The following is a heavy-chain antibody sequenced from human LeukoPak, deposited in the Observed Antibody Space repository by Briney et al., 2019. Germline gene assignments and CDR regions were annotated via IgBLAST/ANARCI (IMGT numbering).Heavy chain of an antibody. Sequence: GGSLRLSCAASGFTFSDYYMSWIRQAPGKGLEWVSYISSSGSTIFYADSVKGRFTLSRDNAKNSLYLQMNSLRAEDTAVYYCARVGRSIAAAGFGAFDIWGQGTWVTASS. CDR2: ISSSGSTI. CDR3: ARVGRSIAAAGFGAFDI. CDR1: GFTFSDYY. J-gene: IGHJ3*02. V-gene: IGHV3-11*01. D-gene: IGHD6-13*01.